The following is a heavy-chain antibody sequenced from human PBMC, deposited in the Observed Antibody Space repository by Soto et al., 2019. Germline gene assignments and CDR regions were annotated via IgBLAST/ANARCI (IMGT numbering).Heavy chain of an antibody. Sequence: VQLVESGGGVVQPGRSLRLSCAASGFTFSSYAMHWVRQAPGKGLEWVAVISYDGSNKYYADSVKGRFTISRDNSKNTLYLQMNSLRAEDTAVYYCARVSELGRYFDYWGQGTLVTVSS. J-gene: IGHJ4*02. V-gene: IGHV3-30-3*01. CDR3: ARVSELGRYFDY. D-gene: IGHD3-16*01. CDR2: ISYDGSNK. CDR1: GFTFSSYA.